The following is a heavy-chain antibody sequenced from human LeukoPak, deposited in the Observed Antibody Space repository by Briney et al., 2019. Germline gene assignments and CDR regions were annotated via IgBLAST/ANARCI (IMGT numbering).Heavy chain of an antibody. Sequence: PGGSLRLSCAASGFTVSSNYMSWVRQAPGKGLEWVSVIYSGGSTCYADSVKGRFTISRDNSKNTLYLQMNSLRAEDTAVYYCARGAGPDAFDIWGQGTMVTVSS. V-gene: IGHV3-66*02. CDR2: IYSGGST. CDR3: ARGAGPDAFDI. J-gene: IGHJ3*02. CDR1: GFTVSSNY.